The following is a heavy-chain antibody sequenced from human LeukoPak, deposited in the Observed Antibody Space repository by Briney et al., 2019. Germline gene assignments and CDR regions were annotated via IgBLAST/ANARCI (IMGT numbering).Heavy chain of an antibody. D-gene: IGHD7-27*01. J-gene: IGHJ4*02. CDR1: GFSFSDYY. Sequence: PGGSLRLSCAASGFSFSDYYMSWVRQAPGKGLEWISYISNSGSTIFYADSVKGRFTVSRDNAKNSLFLQMNSLRAEDTAVYYCARDSRLGKDYFDYWGQGTLVTVSS. V-gene: IGHV3-11*04. CDR2: ISNSGSTI. CDR3: ARDSRLGKDYFDY.